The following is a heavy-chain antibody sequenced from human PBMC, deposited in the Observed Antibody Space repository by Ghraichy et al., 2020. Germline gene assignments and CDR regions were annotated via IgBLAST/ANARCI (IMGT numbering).Heavy chain of an antibody. CDR1: GGSVSSGSYY. CDR2: IYYSGST. CDR3: ARDVGSFDY. Sequence: GSLRLSCTVSGGSVSSGSYYWSWIRQPPGKGLEWIGYIYYSGSTNYNTSLKSRVTISVDTSKNQFSLKLSSVTAADTAVYYCARDVGSFDYWGQGTLVTVSS. J-gene: IGHJ4*02. D-gene: IGHD1-26*01. V-gene: IGHV4-61*01.